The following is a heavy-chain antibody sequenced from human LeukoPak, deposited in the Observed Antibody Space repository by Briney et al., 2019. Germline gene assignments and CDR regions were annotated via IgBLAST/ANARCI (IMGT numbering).Heavy chain of an antibody. J-gene: IGHJ5*02. CDR2: IYYSGST. CDR3: ARESSSWYGNWFDP. D-gene: IGHD6-13*01. Sequence: SETLSLTCTVSGGSISSYYWSWNRQPPGKGLEWIGYIYYSGSTNYNPSLKSRVTISVDTSKNQFSLKLSSVTAADTAVYYCARESSSWYGNWFDPWGQGTLVTVSS. V-gene: IGHV4-59*01. CDR1: GGSISSYY.